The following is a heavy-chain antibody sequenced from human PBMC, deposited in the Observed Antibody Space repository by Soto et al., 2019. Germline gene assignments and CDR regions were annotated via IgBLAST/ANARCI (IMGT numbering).Heavy chain of an antibody. CDR3: ARLWDYNKSGYNAPWGYGMDV. Sequence: SETLSLTCTVSGASISWCYWSLIRQSPGKALEWIGNVYYSGSITNDNPSLQSRVTIAIDTSKSQVFLKLTSVTAADTAIYYCARLWDYNKSGYNAPWGYGMDVWGHGTTVTVSS. D-gene: IGHD3-22*01. CDR2: VYYSGSIT. CDR1: GASISWCY. V-gene: IGHV4-59*01. J-gene: IGHJ6*02.